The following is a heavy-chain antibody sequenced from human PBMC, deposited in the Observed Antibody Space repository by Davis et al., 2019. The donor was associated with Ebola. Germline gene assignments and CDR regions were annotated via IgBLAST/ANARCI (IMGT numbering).Heavy chain of an antibody. CDR2: ISFDASRI. CDR3: ARGDTGDDASELDH. CDR1: GFTFSNYN. Sequence: PGGSLRLSCAASGFTFSNYNLPWVRQTPGKGLEWLAAISFDASRIYYADSVKGRFTISRDNSKNTLYLQINSLRSEDTGTYYCARGDTGDDASELDHWGQGTLVTVSS. V-gene: IGHV3-30*04. J-gene: IGHJ4*02. D-gene: IGHD1-14*01.